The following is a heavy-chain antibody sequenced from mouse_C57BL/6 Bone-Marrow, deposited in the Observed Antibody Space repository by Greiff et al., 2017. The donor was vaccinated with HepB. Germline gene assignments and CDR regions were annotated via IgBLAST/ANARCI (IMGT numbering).Heavy chain of an antibody. CDR3: AKLGPWFAY. J-gene: IGHJ3*01. CDR1: GYSITSGYY. V-gene: IGHV3-6*01. CDR2: ISYDGSN. Sequence: DVQLQESGPGLVKPSQSLSLTCSVTGYSITSGYYWNWIRQFPGNKLEWMGYISYDGSNNYNPSLKNRISITRDTSKNQFFLKLNSVTTEDTATYYCAKLGPWFAYWGQGTLVTVSA. D-gene: IGHD4-1*01.